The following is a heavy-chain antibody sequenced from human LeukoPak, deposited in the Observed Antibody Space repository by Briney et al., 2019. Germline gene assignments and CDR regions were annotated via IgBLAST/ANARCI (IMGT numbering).Heavy chain of an antibody. V-gene: IGHV3-11*04. CDR1: GFTFTDYY. D-gene: IGHD3-22*01. Sequence: PGGSLRLSCAASGFTFTDYYMGWNSQTPEKLLEWVSSISSSDSTRYYADPVKGRFTISRDNSKNSLYLQMNSLRVEDTAVYYCATLPYYYDSSGSYYFDYWGQGTLVTVSS. J-gene: IGHJ4*02. CDR3: ATLPYYYDSSGSYYFDY. CDR2: ISSSDSTR.